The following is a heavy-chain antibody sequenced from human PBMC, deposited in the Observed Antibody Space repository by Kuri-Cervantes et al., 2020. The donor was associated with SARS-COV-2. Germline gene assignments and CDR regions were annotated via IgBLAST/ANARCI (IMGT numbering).Heavy chain of an antibody. Sequence: SETLSLTCTVSGGSISSYYWSWTRQPPGKGLEWIGYIYYSGSTNYNPSLKSRVTISVDTSKNQFSLKLSSVTAADTAVYYCARRKLGGAFDIWGQGTMVTVSS. V-gene: IGHV4-59*12. D-gene: IGHD1-14*01. CDR2: IYYSGST. J-gene: IGHJ3*02. CDR1: GGSISSYY. CDR3: ARRKLGGAFDI.